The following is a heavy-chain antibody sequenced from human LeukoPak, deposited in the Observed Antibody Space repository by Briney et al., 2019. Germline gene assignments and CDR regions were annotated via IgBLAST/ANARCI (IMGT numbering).Heavy chain of an antibody. J-gene: IGHJ4*02. CDR1: GFTFGDYA. V-gene: IGHV3-49*03. D-gene: IGHD3-3*01. CDR3: TREEGHDFWSGYPEPFDY. CDR2: IRSKAYGGTT. Sequence: PGGSLRLSCTASGFTFGDYAMSWFRQAPGKGLEWVGFIRSKAYGGTTEYAASVKGRFTISRDDSKSIAYLQMNSLRTEDTAVYYCTREEGHDFWSGYPEPFDYWGQGTLVTVSS.